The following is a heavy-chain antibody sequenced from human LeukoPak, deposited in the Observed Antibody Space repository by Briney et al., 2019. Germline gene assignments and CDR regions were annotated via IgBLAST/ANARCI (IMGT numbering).Heavy chain of an antibody. D-gene: IGHD3-10*01. J-gene: IGHJ4*02. CDR2: ISSSSSTI. Sequence: PGGSLRLSCAASGFTFSSYTMDWVRQAPGKGLEWVSYISSSSSTIYYADSVKGRFTVSRDNAKNSLYLQMNSLRAEDTAVYYCARLAYASGSPLFDYWGQGTLVTVSS. CDR3: ARLAYASGSPLFDY. CDR1: GFTFSSYT. V-gene: IGHV3-48*01.